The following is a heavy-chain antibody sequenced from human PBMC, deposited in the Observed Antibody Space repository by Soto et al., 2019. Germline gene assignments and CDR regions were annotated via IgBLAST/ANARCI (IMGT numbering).Heavy chain of an antibody. V-gene: IGHV3-23*01. D-gene: IGHD1-26*01. CDR1: GFNFSSYA. Sequence: EVQLLESGGGLVQPGGSLRLSCAASGFNFSSYAMSWVRQAPGKGLAWVSAISGSGGSTYYAGSVKGRFTISRDNSKNTRYLQMNSRGAEGTDVYYCAKYGSSTGYWGQGTLVTVSS. CDR2: ISGSGGST. J-gene: IGHJ4*02. CDR3: AKYGSSTGY.